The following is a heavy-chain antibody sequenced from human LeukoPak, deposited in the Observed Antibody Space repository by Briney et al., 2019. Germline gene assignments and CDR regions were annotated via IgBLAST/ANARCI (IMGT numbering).Heavy chain of an antibody. D-gene: IGHD5-24*01. V-gene: IGHV4-39*01. J-gene: IGHJ4*02. Sequence: SETLSLTCTVSGGSISSSSYYWGWIRQPPGKGLEWIGSIYYSGSTYYNPSLKSRVTISVDTSKNQFSLKLSSVTAADTAVYYCARRRDGYNRWGGPWSFDYWGQGTLVTVSS. CDR2: IYYSGST. CDR3: ARRRDGYNRWGGPWSFDY. CDR1: GGSISSSSYY.